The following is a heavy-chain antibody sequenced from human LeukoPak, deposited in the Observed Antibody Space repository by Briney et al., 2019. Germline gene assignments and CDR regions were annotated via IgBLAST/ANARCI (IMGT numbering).Heavy chain of an antibody. J-gene: IGHJ4*02. CDR2: ISPSGGST. CDR3: ARGRGYYDSSGYYSAFDY. V-gene: IGHV1-46*01. Sequence: ASVKVSCKASGYTFTSYYMHWMRQAPGQGLEWMGIISPSGGSTSYAQKFQGRVTMTRDTSTSTVYMELSSLRSEDTAVYYCARGRGYYDSSGYYSAFDYWGQGTLVTVSS. CDR1: GYTFTSYY. D-gene: IGHD3-22*01.